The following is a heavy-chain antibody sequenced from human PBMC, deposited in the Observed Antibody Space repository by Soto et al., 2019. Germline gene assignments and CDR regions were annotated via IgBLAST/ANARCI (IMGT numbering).Heavy chain of an antibody. D-gene: IGHD1-26*01. Sequence: SETLSLTCTVSRASIYTYSWTWIRQPAGKGLQWIGHIYSSGSANYSPSLKSRVSMSVDSSKNQISLKLSSVTAADTAVYYCATIVGANDYWGQGTLVTVSA. J-gene: IGHJ4*02. CDR1: RASIYTYS. CDR2: IYSSGSA. V-gene: IGHV4-4*07. CDR3: ATIVGANDY.